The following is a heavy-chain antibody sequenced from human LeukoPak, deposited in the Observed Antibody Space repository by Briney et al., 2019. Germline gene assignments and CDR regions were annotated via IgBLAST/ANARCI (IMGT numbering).Heavy chain of an antibody. CDR1: GGSISSFY. CDR2: GYHSGST. Sequence: PSETLSLTCTVSGGSISSFYWSWIRKSPGKGLEWIGHGYHSGSTNYNPSLKTRVTISVDTSKNQFSLKLSSVTAADTAVYYCARGRPEDVWGQGTTVTVSS. CDR3: ARGRPEDV. V-gene: IGHV4-59*01. J-gene: IGHJ6*02.